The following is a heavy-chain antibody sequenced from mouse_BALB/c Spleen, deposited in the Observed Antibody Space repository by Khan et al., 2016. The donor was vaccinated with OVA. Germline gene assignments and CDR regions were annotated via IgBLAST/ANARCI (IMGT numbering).Heavy chain of an antibody. D-gene: IGHD2-1*01. CDR3: ARLLINFDY. J-gene: IGHJ2*01. Sequence: QVQLQQSGAELVNPGASVNLSCKASGYTLTSYWMHWVKQRPGQGLEGIGEFNPSNGRTNYNEKFKSKATLTVDKSSSTAYMQLSSPTSEDSSVYYCARLLINFDYWGQGTTLTVSS. CDR2: FNPSNGRT. V-gene: IGHV1S81*02. CDR1: GYTLTSYW.